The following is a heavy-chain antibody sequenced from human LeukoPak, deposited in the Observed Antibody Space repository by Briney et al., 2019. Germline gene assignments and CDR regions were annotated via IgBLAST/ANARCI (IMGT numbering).Heavy chain of an antibody. Sequence: SETLSLTCGVSNYYISSGSYWSWIRQPPGKGLEWMGSIYHTGSAYYSSSLQSRVTISVDTSKNQFSVKLSSVTAADTAVYYCARANDRGGTSPLDYWGQGTLVTVSS. J-gene: IGHJ4*02. CDR1: NYYISSGSY. CDR3: ARANDRGGTSPLDY. D-gene: IGHD2-2*01. V-gene: IGHV4-38-2*01. CDR2: IYHTGSA.